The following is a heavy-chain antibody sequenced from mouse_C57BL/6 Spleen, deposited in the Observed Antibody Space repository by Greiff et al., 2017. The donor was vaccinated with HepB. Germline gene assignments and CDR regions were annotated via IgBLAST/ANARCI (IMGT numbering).Heavy chain of an antibody. V-gene: IGHV3-6*01. CDR1: GYSITSGYY. J-gene: IGHJ4*01. CDR3: ARDSNFFMDY. D-gene: IGHD2-5*01. Sequence: EVHLVESGPGLVKPSQSLSLTCSVTGYSITSGYYWNWIRQFPGNKLEWMGYISYDGSNNYNPSLKNRISITRDTSKNQFFLKLNSVTTEDTATYYCARDSNFFMDYWGQGTSVTVSS. CDR2: ISYDGSN.